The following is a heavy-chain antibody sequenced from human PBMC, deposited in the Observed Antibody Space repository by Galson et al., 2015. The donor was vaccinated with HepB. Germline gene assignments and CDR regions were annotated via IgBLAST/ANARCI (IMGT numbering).Heavy chain of an antibody. V-gene: IGHV1-8*01. J-gene: IGHJ4*02. CDR2: MNPNSGNT. Sequence: SCAASGYTFTSYDINWVRQATGQGLEWMGWMNPNSGNTGYAQKFQGRVTMTRDTSTSTVYMELSSLRSEDTAVYYCARTSYSSSSPDYWGQGTLVTVSS. CDR3: ARTSYSSSSPDY. D-gene: IGHD6-6*01. CDR1: GYTFTSYD.